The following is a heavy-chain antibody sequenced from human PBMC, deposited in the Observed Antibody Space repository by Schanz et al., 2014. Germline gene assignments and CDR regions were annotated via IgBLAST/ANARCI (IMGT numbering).Heavy chain of an antibody. J-gene: IGHJ4*01. CDR2: IHHSGST. Sequence: QLQLQASGPGLAKPSETLSLTCSVSGGSISSSRYYWGWIRQSPGKGLEWIGEIHHSGSTNYNPSLKSRVTISRDTSKNQFSLKLSSVTAADTAVYYCARGEWSTSQFDYWGHGTLVTVSS. CDR3: ARGEWSTSQFDY. V-gene: IGHV4-39*07. CDR1: GGSISSSRYY. D-gene: IGHD2-2*01.